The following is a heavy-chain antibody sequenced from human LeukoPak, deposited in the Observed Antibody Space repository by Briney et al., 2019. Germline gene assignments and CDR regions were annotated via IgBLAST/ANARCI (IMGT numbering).Heavy chain of an antibody. V-gene: IGHV4-34*01. J-gene: IGHJ4*02. CDR1: GFTFGDYA. CDR2: INHSGST. Sequence: GSLRLSCTASGFTFGDYAMSWVRQPPGKGLEWIGEINHSGSTNYNPSLKSRVTISVDTSKNQFSLKLSSVTAADTAVYYCARGVMRGSSPDWGQGTLVTVSS. CDR3: ARGVMRGSSPD. D-gene: IGHD6-13*01.